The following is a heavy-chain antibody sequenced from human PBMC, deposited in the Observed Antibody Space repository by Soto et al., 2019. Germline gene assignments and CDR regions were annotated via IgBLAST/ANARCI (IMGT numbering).Heavy chain of an antibody. CDR3: AKRGDHFNWNYVDY. J-gene: IGHJ4*02. CDR1: GFTFSSYG. V-gene: IGHV3-30*18. D-gene: IGHD1-20*01. Sequence: PGGSLRLSCAASGFTFSSYGMHWVRQAPGKGLEWVAVISYDGSNKYYADSVKGRFTISRDNSKNTLYLQMNSLRAEDTAVYYCAKRGDHFNWNYVDYWGQGALVTVSS. CDR2: ISYDGSNK.